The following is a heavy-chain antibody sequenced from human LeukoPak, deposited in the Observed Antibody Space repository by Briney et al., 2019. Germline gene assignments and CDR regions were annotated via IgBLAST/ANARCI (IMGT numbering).Heavy chain of an antibody. D-gene: IGHD3-10*02. CDR2: ISGSGGST. CDR3: ARVFGGYYYYMDV. V-gene: IGHV3-23*01. J-gene: IGHJ6*03. Sequence: GGSLRLSCAASGFTFSSYAMSWVRQAPGKGLEWVSAISGSGGSTYYADSVKGRFTISRDNAKNSLYLQMNSLRAEDTAVYYCARVFGGYYYYMDVWGKGTTVTISS. CDR1: GFTFSSYA.